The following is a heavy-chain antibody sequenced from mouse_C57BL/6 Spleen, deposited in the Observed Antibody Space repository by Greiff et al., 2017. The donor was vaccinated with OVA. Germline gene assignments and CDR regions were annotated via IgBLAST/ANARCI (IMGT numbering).Heavy chain of an antibody. V-gene: IGHV1-55*01. CDR1: GYTFTSYW. CDR2: IYPGSGST. Sequence: VKLMESGAELVKPGASVKMSCKASGYTFTSYWITWVKQRPGQGLEWIGDIYPGSGSTNYNEKFKSKTTQTVDTSSSTAYMQLSSLTSEDSAVYYCARSSYGSDYWGEGTTLTGSS. CDR3: ARSSYGSDY. J-gene: IGHJ2*01. D-gene: IGHD1-1*01.